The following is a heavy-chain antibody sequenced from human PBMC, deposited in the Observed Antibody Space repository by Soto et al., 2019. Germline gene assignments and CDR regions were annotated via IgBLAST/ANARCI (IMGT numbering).Heavy chain of an antibody. Sequence: EVQLVESGGALVKPGGSLRLSCAASGFTLRSAWMNWVRQAPGKGLEWVGHIKSETDGGPPDYATPVKGRFSISRDDSKNSLYLQMNSLKTDDTAVYYCVTYDFWSGFSSGDHWGQGTLVIVSS. J-gene: IGHJ4*02. V-gene: IGHV3-15*07. CDR3: VTYDFWSGFSSGDH. CDR2: IKSETDGGPP. D-gene: IGHD3-3*01. CDR1: GFTLRSAW.